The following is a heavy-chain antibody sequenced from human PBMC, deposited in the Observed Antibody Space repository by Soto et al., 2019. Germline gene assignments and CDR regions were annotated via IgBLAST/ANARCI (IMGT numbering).Heavy chain of an antibody. J-gene: IGHJ3*02. Sequence: SVKVSCKASGGTFSDSGISWVRQAPGQGLEWIGGIIPLFGKSDYRQEFQGRVTLTADESKTTAYMELSSLRSEDSAVYYCAKDRAGDMNIWGQ. V-gene: IGHV1-69*13. CDR3: AKDRAGDMNI. CDR2: IIPLFGKS. D-gene: IGHD2-21*01. CDR1: GGTFSDSG.